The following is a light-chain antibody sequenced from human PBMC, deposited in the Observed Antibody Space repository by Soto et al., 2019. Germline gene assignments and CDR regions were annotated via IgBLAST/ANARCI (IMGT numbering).Light chain of an antibody. V-gene: IGKV3-15*01. CDR2: AAS. Sequence: IVLTQSPGTLSVSPWEGATLSCRASQSIDGNLAWYQQRPGQAPRLLINAASTRATGVPARFSGSGSGTDFTLTISSLQSEDFAVYYCQQYNNWPGTFGQGTKVDIK. CDR3: QQYNNWPGT. CDR1: QSIDGN. J-gene: IGKJ1*01.